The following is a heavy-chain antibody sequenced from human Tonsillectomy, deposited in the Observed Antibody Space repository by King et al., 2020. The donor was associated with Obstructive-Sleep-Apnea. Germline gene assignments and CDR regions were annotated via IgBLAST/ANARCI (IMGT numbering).Heavy chain of an antibody. CDR2: ISYDGSNK. D-gene: IGHD1-1*01. Sequence: VQLVESGGGVVQPGRSLRLSCAASGFTFSSYAMHWVRQAPGKGLEWVAVISYDGSNKYYADSVKGRFTISRDNSKNTLYLQMNSLRAEDTAVDYCARDFHSGWNPNWYFDLWGRGPLVTVSS. J-gene: IGHJ2*01. V-gene: IGHV3-30*04. CDR1: GFTFSSYA. CDR3: ARDFHSGWNPNWYFDL.